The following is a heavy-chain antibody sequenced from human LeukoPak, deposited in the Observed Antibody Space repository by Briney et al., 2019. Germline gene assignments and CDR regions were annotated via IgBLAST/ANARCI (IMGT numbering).Heavy chain of an antibody. V-gene: IGHV1-69*13. J-gene: IGHJ4*02. D-gene: IGHD2-15*01. Sequence: SVKVSCKASGGTFNSYAIRWVRQAPGQGLEWMGGIIPIFGTANYAQKFQGRVTITADESTNTAYMELTRLRSDDTAVYYCAREGGGYCSGGRCYGVDNWGQGALVTVSS. CDR3: AREGGGYCSGGRCYGVDN. CDR2: IIPIFGTA. CDR1: GGTFNSYA.